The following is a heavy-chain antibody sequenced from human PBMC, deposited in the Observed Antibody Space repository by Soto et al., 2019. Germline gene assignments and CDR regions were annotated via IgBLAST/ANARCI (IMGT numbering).Heavy chain of an antibody. V-gene: IGHV4-4*07. CDR3: ARDQVNDYGDYRAFDI. CDR2: IYTSGSS. CDR1: GGSISSYY. Sequence: PSETLSLTCTVSGGSISSYYWSWIRQPAGKGLEWIGRIYTSGSSNYNPSPKSRVTMSVDTSKNQFSLKLSSVTAADTAVYYCARDQVNDYGDYRAFDIWGQGTMVTVSS. D-gene: IGHD4-17*01. J-gene: IGHJ3*02.